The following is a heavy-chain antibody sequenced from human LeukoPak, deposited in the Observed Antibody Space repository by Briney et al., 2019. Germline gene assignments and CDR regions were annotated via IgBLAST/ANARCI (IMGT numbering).Heavy chain of an antibody. V-gene: IGHV3-74*01. CDR1: GFTFSTYW. D-gene: IGHD2-15*01. J-gene: IGHJ4*02. CDR2: INSDGRST. Sequence: GESLRLSCAASGFTFSTYWMHWARQAPGKGLVWVSRINSDGRSTNYADSVKGRFTISRDNGKNTVYLQMNSLRDDDTAVYYCVRGGRDYSGNYVTDYWGQGTLVTVSS. CDR3: VRGGRDYSGNYVTDY.